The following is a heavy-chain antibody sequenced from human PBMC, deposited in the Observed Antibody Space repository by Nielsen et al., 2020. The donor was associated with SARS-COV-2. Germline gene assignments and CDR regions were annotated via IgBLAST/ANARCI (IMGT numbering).Heavy chain of an antibody. CDR3: AKAPLRFGELSYYYGMDV. CDR1: GFTFSSYG. Sequence: GESLKISCAASGFTFSSYGMHWVRQAPGKGLEWVAVISYDGSNKYYADSVKGRFTISRDNSKNTLYLQMNSLRAEDTAVYYCAKAPLRFGELSYYYGMDVWGQRTTVTVSS. V-gene: IGHV3-30*18. CDR2: ISYDGSNK. D-gene: IGHD3-10*01. J-gene: IGHJ6*02.